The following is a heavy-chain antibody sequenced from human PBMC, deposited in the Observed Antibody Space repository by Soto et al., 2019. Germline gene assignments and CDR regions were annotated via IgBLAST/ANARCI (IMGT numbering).Heavy chain of an antibody. J-gene: IGHJ4*02. D-gene: IGHD3-22*01. CDR2: INHSGTT. V-gene: IGHV4-34*01. Sequence: SETLSLTCAVYGGSFGGFYWTWIRQPPGKGLEWIGEINHSGTTNYNPSLKSRVTISVDTSQKQFSLKLSSVTAADTAVFYCARGPRYYHDSSGRAIDYWGQGTLVTVSS. CDR3: ARGPRYYHDSSGRAIDY. CDR1: GGSFGGFY.